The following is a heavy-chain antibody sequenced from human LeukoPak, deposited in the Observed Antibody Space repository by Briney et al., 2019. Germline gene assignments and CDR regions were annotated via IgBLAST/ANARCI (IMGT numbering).Heavy chain of an antibody. CDR1: GYSISSGYY. CDR3: ACCSGGTCYGGWFDP. Sequence: NPSETLSLTCAVSGYSISSGYYWGWIRQPPGKGLEWIGSIYHTGSTYYNPSLKSRVTISVDTSKNQFSLELSSVTAADTAVYYCACCSGGTCYGGWFDPWGQGTLVTVSS. D-gene: IGHD2-15*01. J-gene: IGHJ5*02. V-gene: IGHV4-38-2*01. CDR2: IYHTGST.